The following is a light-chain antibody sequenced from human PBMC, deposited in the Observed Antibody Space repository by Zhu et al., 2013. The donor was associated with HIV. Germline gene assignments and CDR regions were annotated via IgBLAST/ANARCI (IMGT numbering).Light chain of an antibody. V-gene: IGKV1-16*02. CDR2: AAS. Sequence: DIQMTQSPSSLSASVGGEVTITCRASQAISTSLAWFQQKPGRVPKSLIYAASSLHSGVPSKFRGGGSGTHFTLTISSVQSEDFATYYCQQYADWPPNTFGQGTKLDIK. J-gene: IGKJ2*01. CDR3: QQYADWPPNT. CDR1: QAISTS.